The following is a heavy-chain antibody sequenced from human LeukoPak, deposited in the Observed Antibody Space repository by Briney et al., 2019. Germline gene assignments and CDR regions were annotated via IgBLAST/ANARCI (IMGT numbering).Heavy chain of an antibody. J-gene: IGHJ6*03. D-gene: IGHD5-18*01. Sequence: GESLRLSCAASGFTFDDYAMNWVRQVPGRGLEWVSGINWNGRITEYADSVKDRFTISRQNTKNSLYLYMNNLGGEDTALYFGARGSVQLWLRDTYYYMDVWGKGTTVTVSS. CDR2: INWNGRIT. CDR3: ARGSVQLWLRDTYYYMDV. V-gene: IGHV3-20*04. CDR1: GFTFDDYA.